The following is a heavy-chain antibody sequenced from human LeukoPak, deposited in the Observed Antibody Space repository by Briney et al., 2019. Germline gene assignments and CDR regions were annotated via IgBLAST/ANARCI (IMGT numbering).Heavy chain of an antibody. CDR3: ARLWSSALTFDN. Sequence: SETLSLTCTVSGGSISSSSYYWSWIRQPPGKGLEWIASVYCNGNTYYNPSLKSRLTISRDTSKNQFSLRMTSVTAADTAVYHCARLWSSALTFDNWGQGTLVTVSS. J-gene: IGHJ4*02. CDR1: GGSISSSSYY. D-gene: IGHD3-3*01. CDR2: VYCNGNT. V-gene: IGHV4-39*01.